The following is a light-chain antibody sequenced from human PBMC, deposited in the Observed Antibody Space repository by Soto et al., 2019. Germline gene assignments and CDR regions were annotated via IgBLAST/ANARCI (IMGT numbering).Light chain of an antibody. J-gene: IGKJ1*01. V-gene: IGKV3-15*01. CDR3: QQYNNWPPWT. CDR1: QSVSSN. Sequence: EIVMTQSPATLSVSPGERATLSCRASQSVSSNLAWYRQKPGQAPRLLIYGASTRATGIPARFSGSVSGTEFSLTISSLQSEDFAVYYWQQYNNWPPWTVGQRTKVEIK. CDR2: GAS.